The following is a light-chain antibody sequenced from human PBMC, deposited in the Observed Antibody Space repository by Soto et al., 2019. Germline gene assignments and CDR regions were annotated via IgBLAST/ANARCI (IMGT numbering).Light chain of an antibody. CDR3: PAWDDRVNGLV. J-gene: IGLJ2*01. Sequence: QSVLTQPPSVSGTPGQSITISCSGSSSNIGAYTVHRYQHLPGTAPKLLFSTYDQRPSGVADRFSGSKSGTSASLAISGLQSEDEADYYCPAWDDRVNGLVFGGGTKLTVL. CDR2: TYD. CDR1: SSNIGAYT. V-gene: IGLV1-44*01.